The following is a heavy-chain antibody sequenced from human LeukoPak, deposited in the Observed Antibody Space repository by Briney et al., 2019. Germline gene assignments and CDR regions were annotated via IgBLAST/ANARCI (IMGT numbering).Heavy chain of an antibody. V-gene: IGHV1-8*01. J-gene: IGHJ6*02. CDR2: VNPNSCNT. CDR3: AKGGTMVRGVNPLGDYGMDV. Sequence: SVTVSCKGSGYTFGSYDSNGVRQAAGQGLEGMGWVNPNSCNTGYAQKFQGRVTMTRDTSISTAYMELRSLRSEDTAVYYCAKGGTMVRGVNPLGDYGMDVWGQGTTVTVSS. CDR1: GYTFGSYD. D-gene: IGHD3-10*01.